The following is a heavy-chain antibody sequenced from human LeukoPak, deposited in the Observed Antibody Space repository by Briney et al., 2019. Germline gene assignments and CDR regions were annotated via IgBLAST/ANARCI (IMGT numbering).Heavy chain of an antibody. CDR3: ARDLYESGAYSSPIDY. CDR2: ISSSSSEI. V-gene: IGHV3-21*01. CDR1: GFTLSSHS. D-gene: IGHD3-22*01. Sequence: GGSLRLSCAAYGFTLSSHSMNWVRQAPGKGLEWVSSISSSSSEIHSADSVKGRFTISRDNAKNPLYLQMNSLRARAPPGFYCARDLYESGAYSSPIDYWGQGTLVTASS. J-gene: IGHJ4*02.